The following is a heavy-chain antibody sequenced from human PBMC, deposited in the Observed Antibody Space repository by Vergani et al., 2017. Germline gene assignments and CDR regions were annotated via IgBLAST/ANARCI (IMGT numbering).Heavy chain of an antibody. V-gene: IGHV2-5*01. J-gene: IGHJ5*02. CDR3: AHTLRETVVTPSSWFDP. D-gene: IGHD4-23*01. CDR1: GFSLSTSGVG. CDR2: IYWNDDK. Sequence: QITLKESGPTLVKPTQTLTLTCTFSGFSLSTSGVGVGWIRPPPGQALEWLAIIYWNDDKRYSPFLKGRPTITKDTTKNQVVLTMTNMDPVDTATYYCAHTLRETVVTPSSWFDPWGQGTVVTVSS.